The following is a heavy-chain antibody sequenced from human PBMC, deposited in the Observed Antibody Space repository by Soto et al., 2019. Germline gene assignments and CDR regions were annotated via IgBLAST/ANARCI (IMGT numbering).Heavy chain of an antibody. CDR3: AKDPMEQLDARDY. D-gene: IGHD6-6*01. Sequence: EVQLLESGGGLVQPGGSLRLSCAASGFTFSSYAMSWVRQAPGKGLEWVSAISGSGGSTYYADSVKGRFTISRDNSKNTLYLQMNSLRAQDTAVYYCAKDPMEQLDARDYWGQGTLVTVSS. J-gene: IGHJ4*02. CDR1: GFTFSSYA. CDR2: ISGSGGST. V-gene: IGHV3-23*01.